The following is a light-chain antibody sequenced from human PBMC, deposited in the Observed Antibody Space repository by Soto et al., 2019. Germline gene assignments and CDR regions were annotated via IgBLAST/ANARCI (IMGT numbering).Light chain of an antibody. Sequence: EIVLTQSPATLSLSPGESATLSCRATRSVSSYLAWYQQKPGQAPRLLIYDASSRPTDIPARFSGSGSGTDFTLTVSSLEPEDFAVYYCQQYKNWPLFGQGTRLEIK. J-gene: IGKJ5*01. V-gene: IGKV3-11*01. CDR3: QQYKNWPL. CDR1: RSVSSY. CDR2: DAS.